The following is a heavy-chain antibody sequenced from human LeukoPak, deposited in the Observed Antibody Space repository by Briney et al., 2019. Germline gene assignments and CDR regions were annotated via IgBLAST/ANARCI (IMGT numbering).Heavy chain of an antibody. J-gene: IGHJ4*02. CDR2: ICGGCTT. CDR3: ARDIKTSVITLGDY. CDR1: GFIVSSNC. D-gene: IGHD4-17*01. V-gene: IGHV3-66*02. Sequence: PGGSLRLSCAASGFIVSSNCMSWVRLAPGKGLKWVSAICGGCTTYYADAVKGRFTISRDNSKNTGYLQMNSLEAGDTAVYYVARDIKTSVITLGDYGGKGPLATASS.